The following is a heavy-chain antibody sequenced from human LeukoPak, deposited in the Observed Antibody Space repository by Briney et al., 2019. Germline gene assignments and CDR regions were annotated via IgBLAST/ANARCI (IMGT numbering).Heavy chain of an antibody. CDR3: ARRKGYGDNEAFDI. D-gene: IGHD4-17*01. Sequence: ASVKVSCKASGYSFTSYGISWVRQAPGQGLEWMGWISTYNGNTNYAQKVQGRVTMTTDTSTSTAYMELRSLRSDDTAVYYCARRKGYGDNEAFDIWGQGTMVTVSS. CDR1: GYSFTSYG. CDR2: ISTYNGNT. V-gene: IGHV1-18*01. J-gene: IGHJ3*02.